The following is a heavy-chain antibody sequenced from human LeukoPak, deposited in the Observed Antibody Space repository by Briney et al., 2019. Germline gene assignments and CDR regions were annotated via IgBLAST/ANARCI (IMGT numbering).Heavy chain of an antibody. V-gene: IGHV1-46*01. J-gene: IGHJ4*02. D-gene: IGHD3-22*01. CDR1: GYTFTHYY. Sequence: ASVKVSCKASGYTFTHYYIHWVRQAPGQGLEWMGIINPSGGSTSYAQKFQARVTMTRDTSTSTVYMELSSLRSEDTAVFYCARDRASYYYDSSGYYWEGSFDFWGQGTLVTVSS. CDR3: ARDRASYYYDSSGYYWEGSFDF. CDR2: INPSGGST.